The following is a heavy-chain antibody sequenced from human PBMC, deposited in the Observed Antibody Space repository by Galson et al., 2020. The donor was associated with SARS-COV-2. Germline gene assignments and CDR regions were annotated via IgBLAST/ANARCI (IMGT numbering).Heavy chain of an antibody. CDR3: ARGNADSSVAAAGTPDY. CDR1: GASVSSGSYS. J-gene: IGHJ4*02. Sequence: SETLSLTCTVSGASVSSGSYSWSWIRQPPGKGLEWIGYIYNSDNTKYNPSLKSPLLISIDTSKNQFSLKLNSVTAADTAVYFCARGNADSSVAAAGTPDYWGRGALVTVSS. D-gene: IGHD6-13*01. CDR2: IYNSDNT. V-gene: IGHV4-61*01.